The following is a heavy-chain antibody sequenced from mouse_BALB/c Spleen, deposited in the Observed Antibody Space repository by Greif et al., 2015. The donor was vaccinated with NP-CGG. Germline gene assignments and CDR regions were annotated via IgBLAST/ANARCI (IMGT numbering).Heavy chain of an antibody. CDR3: AREYDGKSSYFDY. Sequence: EVQRVESGGGLVQPGGSLKLSCAASGFTFSSYTMSWVRQTPEKRLEWVAYISNGGGSTYYPDTVKGRFTISRDNAKNTLYLQMSSLKSEDTAMYYCAREYDGKSSYFDYWGQGTTLTASS. CDR2: ISNGGGST. J-gene: IGHJ2*01. V-gene: IGHV5-12-2*01. CDR1: GFTFSSYT. D-gene: IGHD2-12*01.